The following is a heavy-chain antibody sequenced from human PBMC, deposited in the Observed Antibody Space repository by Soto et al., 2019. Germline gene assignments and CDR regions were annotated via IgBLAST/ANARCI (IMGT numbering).Heavy chain of an antibody. CDR1: GYSFTSYW. V-gene: IGHV5-10-1*01. J-gene: IGHJ6*02. CDR2: IDPSDSYT. CDR3: ARLLMVPYYGSGSYYIYMDV. D-gene: IGHD3-10*01. Sequence: GESLKISCKGSGYSFTSYWISWVRQMPGKGLEWMGRIDPSDSYTNYSPSFQGHVTISADKSISTAYLQWSSLKASNTAMYYCARLLMVPYYGSGSYYIYMDVWGQGTTVTVSS.